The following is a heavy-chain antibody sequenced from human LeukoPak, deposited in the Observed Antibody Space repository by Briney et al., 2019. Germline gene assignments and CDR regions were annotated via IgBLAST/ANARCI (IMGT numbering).Heavy chain of an antibody. CDR2: ISASGST. CDR1: GGSISSYY. J-gene: IGHJ4*02. V-gene: IGHV4-4*07. CDR3: ARSSRVYYFDY. D-gene: IGHD2-2*01. Sequence: SETLSLTCTVSGGSISSYYWSWIRQPAGKGLEWLGRISASGSTNYNPSLKSRVTISVDTSKNQFSLKLSSVTAADTAVHYCARSSRVYYFDYWGQGTLVTVSS.